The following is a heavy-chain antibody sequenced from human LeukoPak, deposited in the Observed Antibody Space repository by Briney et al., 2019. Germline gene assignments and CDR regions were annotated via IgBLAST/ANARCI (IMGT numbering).Heavy chain of an antibody. CDR2: INHSGST. J-gene: IGHJ4*02. CDR3: ARGPDGSGNADY. D-gene: IGHD3-10*01. Sequence: PSETLSLTCAVHGGSFSGYYWSWIRQPPGKGLEWIGEINHSGSTNYNPSLKSRVTISVDTSKNQFSLKLSSVTAADTAVYYCARGPDGSGNADYWGQGTLVTVSS. CDR1: GGSFSGYY. V-gene: IGHV4-34*01.